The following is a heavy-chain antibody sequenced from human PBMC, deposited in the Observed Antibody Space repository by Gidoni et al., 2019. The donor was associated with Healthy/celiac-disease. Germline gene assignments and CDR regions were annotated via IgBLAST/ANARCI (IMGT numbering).Heavy chain of an antibody. CDR2: IYTSGST. CDR3: ARQVAVAGTYWFDP. J-gene: IGHJ5*02. Sequence: QVQLQESGPGLVKPSETLSLTCTVSGGSISSYYWSWSRQPAGKGLEWIGRIYTSGSTNYNPSLKSRVTMSVDTSKNQFSLKLSSVTAADTAVYYCARQVAVAGTYWFDPWGQGTLVTVSS. CDR1: GGSISSYY. V-gene: IGHV4-4*07. D-gene: IGHD6-19*01.